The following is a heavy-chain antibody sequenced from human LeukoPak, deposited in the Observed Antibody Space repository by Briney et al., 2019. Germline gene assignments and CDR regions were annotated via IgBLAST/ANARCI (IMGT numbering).Heavy chain of an antibody. Sequence: ASVTVSCKASGYTFTSYGISWVRQAPGQGLEWTGWISAYNGNTNYAQKLQGRVTITTDTSTSTAYMELRSLRCDDTAGYYCARDLGGSYYLNYWGQGTLVTVSS. D-gene: IGHD1-26*01. CDR3: ARDLGGSYYLNY. J-gene: IGHJ4*02. CDR2: ISAYNGNT. V-gene: IGHV1-18*01. CDR1: GYTFTSYG.